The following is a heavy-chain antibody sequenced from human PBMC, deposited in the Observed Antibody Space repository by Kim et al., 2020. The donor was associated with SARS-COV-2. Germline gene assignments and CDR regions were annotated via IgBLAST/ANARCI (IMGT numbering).Heavy chain of an antibody. V-gene: IGHV4-39*01. CDR3: ARLADLAAAEGYYFDY. Sequence: SETLSLTCTVSGGSISSSSYYWGWIRQPPGKGLEWIGSIYYSRSTYYNPSLKSRVTISVDTSKNQFSLKLSSVTAADTAVYYCARLADLAAAEGYYFDYWGQGTLVTVSS. CDR1: GGSISSSSYY. D-gene: IGHD6-13*01. J-gene: IGHJ4*02. CDR2: IYYSRST.